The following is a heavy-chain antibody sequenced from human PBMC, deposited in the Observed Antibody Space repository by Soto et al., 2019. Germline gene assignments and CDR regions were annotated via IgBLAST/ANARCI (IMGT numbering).Heavy chain of an antibody. CDR2: ISPMFGAA. D-gene: IGHD3-10*01. V-gene: IGHV1-69*19. CDR1: GGTFNTYA. J-gene: IGHJ4*02. CDR3: AREVQVHTPAFVY. Sequence: QVQLVQSGAEMKKPGSSVKVSCQCSGGTFNTYAMNWVRQAPGQGPEWMGDISPMFGAANYAPKFQGRVTITADESTGTSYMQLSSMTSENTVLYFCAREVQVHTPAFVYRGQGTLVTVSS.